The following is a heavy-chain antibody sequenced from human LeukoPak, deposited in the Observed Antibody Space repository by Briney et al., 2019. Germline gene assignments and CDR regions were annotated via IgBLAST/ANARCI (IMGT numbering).Heavy chain of an antibody. CDR3: VRDGSLSVDKMEI. CDR1: GFTVSSYE. Sequence: GGSLRLSCAASGFTVSSYEMSWVRQAPGKGLEWVSYISNSVDTTYYADSVKGRFTISRDNAKNSLYLQMNSLRAEDTAVYYCVRDGSLSVDKMEIWGQGTRVTVSS. V-gene: IGHV3-48*03. D-gene: IGHD3-16*02. CDR2: ISNSVDTT. J-gene: IGHJ3*02.